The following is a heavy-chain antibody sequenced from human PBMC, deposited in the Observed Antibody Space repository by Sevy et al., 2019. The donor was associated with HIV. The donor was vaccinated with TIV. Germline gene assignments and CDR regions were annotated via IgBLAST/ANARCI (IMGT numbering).Heavy chain of an antibody. CDR3: ARDHDAGPSPGDDFDY. J-gene: IGHJ4*02. D-gene: IGHD3-16*01. V-gene: IGHV3-74*01. Sequence: GESLKISCAASGFTFSSYWMHWVRHAPGKGLVWVSRISHDGSITTYADSVKGRFTISRDNAKDTLYLQMNSLRPEDTAVYYCARDHDAGPSPGDDFDYWGQGNLVTVSS. CDR1: GFTFSSYW. CDR2: ISHDGSIT.